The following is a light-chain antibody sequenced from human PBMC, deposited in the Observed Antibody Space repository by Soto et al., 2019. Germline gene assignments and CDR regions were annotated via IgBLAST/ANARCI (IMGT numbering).Light chain of an antibody. CDR2: AAS. J-gene: IGKJ3*01. CDR3: QQSYSTPQIT. CDR1: QDIGTF. V-gene: IGKV1-39*01. Sequence: DFQMTQSPSSLSASVGDTVTITCRASQDIGTFLNWYQQKPGKAPKLLIYAASDLLSGVLSRFSGSGSGTDFTLTISSLQPEDFATYYCQQSYSTPQITFGPGTKVDMK.